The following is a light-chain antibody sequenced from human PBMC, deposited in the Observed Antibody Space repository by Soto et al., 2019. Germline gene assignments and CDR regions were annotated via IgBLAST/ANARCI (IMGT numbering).Light chain of an antibody. J-gene: IGLJ1*01. CDR3: QSYDCSLSAYV. V-gene: IGLV1-40*01. CDR1: SSNIGAGYD. CDR2: GNS. Sequence: QSVLTQQPSVSGAPGQRVTISCTGSSSNIGAGYDVHWYQQLPGTAPKLLIYGNSNRPSGVPDRFSGSKSGTSASLAITGLQAEYEADYYCQSYDCSLSAYVFGTGTKLTVL.